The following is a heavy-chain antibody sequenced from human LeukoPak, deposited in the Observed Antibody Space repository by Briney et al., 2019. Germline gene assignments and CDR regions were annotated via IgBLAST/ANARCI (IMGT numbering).Heavy chain of an antibody. J-gene: IGHJ4*02. Sequence: GGSLRLSCAASGFTFSSYSMNWVRQAPGKGLEWVSSISSSSSYIYYADSVKGRFTISRDNAKNSLYLQMNSLRAEDTAVYYCARDGGPVAMVKFYFDYWGQGTLVTVSS. CDR2: ISSSSSYI. D-gene: IGHD5-18*01. V-gene: IGHV3-21*01. CDR1: GFTFSSYS. CDR3: ARDGGPVAMVKFYFDY.